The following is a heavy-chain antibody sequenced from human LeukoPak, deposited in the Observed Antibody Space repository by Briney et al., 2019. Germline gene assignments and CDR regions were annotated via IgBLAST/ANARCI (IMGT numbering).Heavy chain of an antibody. V-gene: IGHV3-20*04. CDR1: GFTFDDYG. D-gene: IGHD6-13*01. Sequence: PGGSLRLSCAASGFTFDDYGMSWVRQAPGKGLEWVSGINWNGGSTGYADSVKGRFTISRDNAKNSLYLQMNSLRAEDTALYYCARASLAAAGRPPSRWFDPWGQGTLVTVSS. J-gene: IGHJ5*02. CDR3: ARASLAAAGRPPSRWFDP. CDR2: INWNGGST.